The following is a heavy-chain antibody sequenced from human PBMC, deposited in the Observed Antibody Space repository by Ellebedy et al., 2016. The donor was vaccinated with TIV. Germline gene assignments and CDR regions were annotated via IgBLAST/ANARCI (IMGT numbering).Heavy chain of an antibody. V-gene: IGHV3-7*03. D-gene: IGHD3-22*01. CDR1: GFSVNTFW. J-gene: IGHJ4*02. CDR2: MKEDGSD. Sequence: GESLKISCAVSGFSVNTFWMSWVRQTPGKGLEWVANMKEDGSDDYVDSVKGRFTVSRDNAKNSLFLEMNSLRPEDTAFYYCAKDIGAGYHTSSGYFDNWGQGTLVTVSS. CDR3: AKDIGAGYHTSSGYFDN.